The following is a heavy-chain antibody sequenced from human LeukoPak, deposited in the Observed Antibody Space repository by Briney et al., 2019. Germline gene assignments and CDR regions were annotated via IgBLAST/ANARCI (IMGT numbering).Heavy chain of an antibody. J-gene: IGHJ4*02. CDR2: INHSGST. V-gene: IGHV4-34*01. Sequence: SETLSLTCAVYGGSFSGYYWSWIRQPPGKGLEWIGEINHSGSTNYNPSLKSRVTISVDTSKNQFSLKLSSVTAADTAVYYCAREGGYSYGYVYWGQGTLVTVSS. D-gene: IGHD5-18*01. CDR3: AREGGYSYGYVY. CDR1: GGSFSGYY.